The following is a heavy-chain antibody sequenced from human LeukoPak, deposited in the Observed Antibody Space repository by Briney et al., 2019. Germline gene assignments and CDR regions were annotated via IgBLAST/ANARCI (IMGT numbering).Heavy chain of an antibody. Sequence: SVKVSCKASGGTFSSYAISWVRQAPGQGLEWMGGIIPIFGTANYAQKFQGRVTITADESTSTAYMELSSLRSEDTAVYYCASFLSGSSWSDYWGQGTLVTVSS. V-gene: IGHV1-69*01. CDR2: IIPIFGTA. D-gene: IGHD6-13*01. CDR3: ASFLSGSSWSDY. J-gene: IGHJ4*02. CDR1: GGTFSSYA.